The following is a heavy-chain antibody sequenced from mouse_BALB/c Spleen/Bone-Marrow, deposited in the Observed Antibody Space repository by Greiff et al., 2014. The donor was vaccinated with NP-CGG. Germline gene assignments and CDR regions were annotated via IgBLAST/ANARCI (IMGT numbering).Heavy chain of an antibody. Sequence: VQLQQSGAELVKPGASVKLSCTASGSNIKDTYMHWVKQRPEQGLEWIGRIDPADGNTKYDPKFQGKATITADTSSNTAYLQLSSLTSEDTAVYYCAFYYYGSSLFAYWGQGTLVTVSA. D-gene: IGHD1-1*01. CDR2: IDPADGNT. CDR3: AFYYYGSSLFAY. V-gene: IGHV14-3*02. CDR1: GSNIKDTY. J-gene: IGHJ3*01.